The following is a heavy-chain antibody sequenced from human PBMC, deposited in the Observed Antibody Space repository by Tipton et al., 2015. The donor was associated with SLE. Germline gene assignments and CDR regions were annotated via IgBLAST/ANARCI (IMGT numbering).Heavy chain of an antibody. CDR1: GGSISSHY. V-gene: IGHV4-59*11. J-gene: IGHJ5*02. CDR2: IYYSGST. D-gene: IGHD6-13*01. CDR3: ARGYISWYDWFDP. Sequence: GLVKPSETLSLTCTVSGGSISSHYWSWIRQPPGKGLEWIGYIYYSGSTNYNPSLKSRVTISVDTSKNQFSLKLSSVTAADTAVYYCARGYISWYDWFDPRGQGTLVTVSS.